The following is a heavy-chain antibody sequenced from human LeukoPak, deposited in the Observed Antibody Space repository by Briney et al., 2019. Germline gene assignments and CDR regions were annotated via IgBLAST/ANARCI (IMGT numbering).Heavy chain of an antibody. D-gene: IGHD6-13*01. CDR3: ATGYSSTWYYFDY. Sequence: SETLALTCTVSGDSISSYYWSWVRQPPGKGLEWIGYIYHSGSTNYNPSLKSRVTISADTSKDQFSLKLASVTAADTAVYYCATGYSSTWYYFDYWGQGTLVTVSS. V-gene: IGHV4-59*01. CDR1: GDSISSYY. CDR2: IYHSGST. J-gene: IGHJ4*02.